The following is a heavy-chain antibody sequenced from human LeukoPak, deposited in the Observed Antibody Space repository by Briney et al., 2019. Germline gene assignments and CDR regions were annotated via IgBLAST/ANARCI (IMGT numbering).Heavy chain of an antibody. CDR3: ARDPRFIAAAGTPPINYYYYMDV. CDR2: INPSGGST. V-gene: IGHV1-46*01. CDR1: GYTFTSYY. J-gene: IGHJ6*03. D-gene: IGHD6-13*01. Sequence: ASVKVSCKASGYTFTSYYMHWVRQAPGQGLEWMGIINPSGGSTSYAQKFQGRVTMTRDTSTSTVYMELSSLRSEDTAVYYCARDPRFIAAAGTPPINYYYYMDVWGKGTTVTVSS.